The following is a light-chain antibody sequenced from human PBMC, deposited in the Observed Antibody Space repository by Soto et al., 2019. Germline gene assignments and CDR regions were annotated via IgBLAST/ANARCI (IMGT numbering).Light chain of an antibody. CDR2: EVS. J-gene: IGLJ3*02. CDR1: SSDVGGYNY. V-gene: IGLV2-14*01. CDR3: FLSYSGTNWV. Sequence: QSVLTQPASVSGSPGQSITISCTGTSSDVGGYNYVSWYQQHPGKAPKLMIYEVSNRPSGVSNRFSGSKSGNTASLTISGLQAEDEADYYCFLSYSGTNWVFGGGTKLTVL.